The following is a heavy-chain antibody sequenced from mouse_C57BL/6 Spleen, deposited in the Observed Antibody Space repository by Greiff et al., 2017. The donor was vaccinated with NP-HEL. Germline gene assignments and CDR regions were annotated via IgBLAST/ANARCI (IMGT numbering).Heavy chain of an antibody. J-gene: IGHJ3*01. D-gene: IGHD2-4*01. V-gene: IGHV5-4*01. CDR2: ISDGGSYT. CDR1: GFTFSSYA. Sequence: EVQRVESGGGLVKPGGSLKLSCAASGFTFSSYAMSWVRQTPEKRLEWVATISDGGSYTYYPDNVKGRFTLSRDNAKNNLYLQMSHLKSEDTAMYYCARAYDYAQFAYWGQGTLVTVSA. CDR3: ARAYDYAQFAY.